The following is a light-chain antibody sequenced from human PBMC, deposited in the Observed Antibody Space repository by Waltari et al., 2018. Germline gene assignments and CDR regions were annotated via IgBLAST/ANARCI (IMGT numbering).Light chain of an antibody. V-gene: IGLV3-25*03. CDR3: QSADSSGTWV. J-gene: IGLJ3*02. CDR2: KDR. CDR1: ALPKQY. Sequence: SYELTQPPSVSVSPGQTARITCSGDALPKQYAYWYQQKPGQAPVLVIYKDRERPSGIPVRFSGSSSGTTVTLTISGVQAEDEADYYCQSADSSGTWVFGGGTKLTVL.